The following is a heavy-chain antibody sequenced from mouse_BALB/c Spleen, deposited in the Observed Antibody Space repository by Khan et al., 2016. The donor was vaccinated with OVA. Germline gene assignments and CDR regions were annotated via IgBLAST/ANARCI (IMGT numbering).Heavy chain of an antibody. Sequence: EVELVESGGGLVEPGGSLKLSCAASGFTFSSFVMSWVRQTPVKRLEWVATISSAATSTYYPDCIKGRFTISRDNAKNTLYLHMNSLRSDDTAIYYCTNGNYGWFAYWGLGTLVT. CDR1: GFTFSSFV. D-gene: IGHD2-1*01. J-gene: IGHJ3*01. CDR3: TNGNYGWFAY. CDR2: ISSAATST. V-gene: IGHV5-9-1*01.